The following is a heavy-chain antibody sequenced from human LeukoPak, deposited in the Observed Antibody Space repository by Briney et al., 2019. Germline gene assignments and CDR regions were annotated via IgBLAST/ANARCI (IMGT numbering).Heavy chain of an antibody. CDR1: GFTFSTYS. J-gene: IGHJ5*02. CDR2: ISSSSSTK. D-gene: IGHD2-2*01. Sequence: GGSLRLSCAAPGFTFSTYSMNWVRQAPGKGLEWVSYISSSSSTKYYADSVKGRFTISRDNAKNSLYLQMNSLRAEDTAVYYCARLTLGCSSTSCYAWGQGTLVTVSS. V-gene: IGHV3-48*01. CDR3: ARLTLGCSSTSCYA.